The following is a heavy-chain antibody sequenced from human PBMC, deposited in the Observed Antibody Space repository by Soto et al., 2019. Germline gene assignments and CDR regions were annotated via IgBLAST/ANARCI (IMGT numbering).Heavy chain of an antibody. CDR3: ARGRDSGYDSYYYYYYMDV. CDR1: GFTVSSNY. V-gene: IGHV3-53*04. Sequence: GGSLRLSCAASGFTVSSNYMSWVRQAPGKGLEWVSVIYSGGSTYYADSVKGRFTISRHNSKNTLYLQMNSLRAEDTAVYYCARGRDSGYDSYYYYYYMDVWGKGTTVTVSS. CDR2: IYSGGST. D-gene: IGHD5-12*01. J-gene: IGHJ6*03.